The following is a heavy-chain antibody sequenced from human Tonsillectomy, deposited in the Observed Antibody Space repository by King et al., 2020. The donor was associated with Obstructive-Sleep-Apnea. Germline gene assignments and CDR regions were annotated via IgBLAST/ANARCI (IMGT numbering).Heavy chain of an antibody. Sequence: VQLQQWGAGLLKPSETLSLTCAVYGGSFSGNFWTWIRQPPGKGLEYIGEINHSGTTYYNSSLESRVTLSIDASKNQFSLKVTSVTAADTAVYFCARQETGNFYFDFWGQGTLVTVSS. J-gene: IGHJ4*02. CDR1: GGSFSGNF. V-gene: IGHV4-34*01. CDR2: INHSGTT. CDR3: ARQETGNFYFDF. D-gene: IGHD3-3*01.